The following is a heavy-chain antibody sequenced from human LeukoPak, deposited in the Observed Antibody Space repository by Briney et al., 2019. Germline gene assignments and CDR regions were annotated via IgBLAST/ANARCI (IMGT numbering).Heavy chain of an antibody. CDR2: IYHSGST. CDR1: GGSISTYY. J-gene: IGHJ1*01. D-gene: IGHD6-6*01. CDR3: ARGGAARLHFQN. V-gene: IGHV4-59*01. Sequence: SETLSLTCTVSGGSISTYYWNWIRQPPGKGLEWIGYIYHSGSTNYNPSLQSRVTISVDTSKNQFPLNLNSVTAADTAVYYCARGGAARLHFQNWGQGTLVTVSS.